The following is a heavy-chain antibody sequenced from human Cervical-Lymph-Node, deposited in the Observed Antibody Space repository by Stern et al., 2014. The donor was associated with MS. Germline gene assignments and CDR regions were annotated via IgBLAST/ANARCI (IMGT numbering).Heavy chain of an antibody. J-gene: IGHJ3*01. D-gene: IGHD5-18*01. CDR2: LYPGDSAT. V-gene: IGHV5-51*03. Sequence: VQLVESGAEVKKPGESLKISCKGSGYSFANYWMGWVRQMPGKGLEWMGILYPGDSATRYSLSLQGPVTISVAKSFSTASLQWRSLKASDTAMYYCARRGYSDGFDLWGQGTMVTVSS. CDR3: ARRGYSDGFDL. CDR1: GYSFANYW.